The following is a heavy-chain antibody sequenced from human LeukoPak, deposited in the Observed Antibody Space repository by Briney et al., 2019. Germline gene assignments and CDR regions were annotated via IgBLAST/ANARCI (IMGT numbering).Heavy chain of an antibody. CDR2: IIPIFGTA. CDR1: GGTLGSYA. Sequence: SVQFSCKASGGTLGSYAIGWVGRARGQGLEWMGGIIPIFGTANYAQKFQGRVTITTDESTSTAYMELSSLRSEDTAVYYCARNNGDGYKGAFDIWGQGTMVTVSS. CDR3: ARNNGDGYKGAFDI. D-gene: IGHD5-24*01. V-gene: IGHV1-69*05. J-gene: IGHJ3*02.